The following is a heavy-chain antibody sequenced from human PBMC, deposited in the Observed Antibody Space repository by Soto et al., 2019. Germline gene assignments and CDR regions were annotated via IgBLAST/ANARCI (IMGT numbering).Heavy chain of an antibody. V-gene: IGHV3-30-3*01. CDR1: GFTFSSYA. CDR3: ARDFRPTRIAARFALDY. J-gene: IGHJ4*02. CDR2: ISYDGSNK. D-gene: IGHD6-6*01. Sequence: QVQLVESGGGVVQPGRSLRLSCAASGFTFSSYAMHWVRQAPGKGLEWVAVISYDGSNKYYADSVEGRFTISRDNSKNTLYLQMNSLRAEDTAVYYCARDFRPTRIAARFALDYWGQGTLVTVSS.